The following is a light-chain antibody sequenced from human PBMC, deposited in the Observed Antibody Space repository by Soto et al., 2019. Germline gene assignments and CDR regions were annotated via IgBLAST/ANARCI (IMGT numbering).Light chain of an antibody. J-gene: IGKJ4*01. CDR3: QQRSNWPLLT. Sequence: EIVLTQSPATLSLSPGERATLSCRASQSVSSYLAWYQQKPGQAPRLLIYDASNRATGIPARFSGSGSGTDFTLTISSLELEDFAVYSCQQRSNWPLLTFGGGTKVEIK. V-gene: IGKV3-11*01. CDR2: DAS. CDR1: QSVSSY.